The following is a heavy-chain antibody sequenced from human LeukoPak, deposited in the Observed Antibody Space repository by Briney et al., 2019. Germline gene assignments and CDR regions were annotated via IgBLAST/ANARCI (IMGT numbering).Heavy chain of an antibody. CDR3: ASCYYYDSSGYYYGIDY. J-gene: IGHJ4*02. D-gene: IGHD3-22*01. V-gene: IGHV3-30-3*01. Sequence: GGSLRLSCAASGFTFSSYAMHWVRQAPGKGLEWVAVISYDGSNKYYADSVKGRFTISRDNSKNTLYLQMNSLRAEDTAVYYCASCYYYDSSGYYYGIDYWGQGTLVTVSS. CDR2: ISYDGSNK. CDR1: GFTFSSYA.